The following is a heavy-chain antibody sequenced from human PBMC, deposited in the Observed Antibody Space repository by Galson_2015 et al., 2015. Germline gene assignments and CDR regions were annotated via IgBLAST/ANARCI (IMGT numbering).Heavy chain of an antibody. V-gene: IGHV3-73*01. CDR3: TIFNGIFGVVIRQYYYYMDV. CDR1: GFTFSGSA. D-gene: IGHD3-3*01. CDR2: IRSKANSYAT. Sequence: SLRLSCAASGFTFSGSAMHWVRQASGKGLEWVGRIRSKANSYATAYAASVKGRFTISRDDSKNTAYLQMNSLKTEDTAVYYCTIFNGIFGVVIRQYYYYMDVWGKGTTVTVSS. J-gene: IGHJ6*03.